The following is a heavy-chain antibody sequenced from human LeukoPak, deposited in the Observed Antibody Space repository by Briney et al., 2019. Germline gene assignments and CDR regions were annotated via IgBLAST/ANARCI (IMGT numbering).Heavy chain of an antibody. Sequence: ASVKVPCKASGYTFTSYGISWVRQAPGQGLEWMGWISAYNGNTNYAQKLQGRVTMTTDTSTSTAYMELRSLGSDDTAVYYCAREYYGSGSYPTPDFDYWGQGTLVTVSS. CDR1: GYTFTSYG. CDR2: ISAYNGNT. D-gene: IGHD3-10*01. J-gene: IGHJ4*02. V-gene: IGHV1-18*01. CDR3: AREYYGSGSYPTPDFDY.